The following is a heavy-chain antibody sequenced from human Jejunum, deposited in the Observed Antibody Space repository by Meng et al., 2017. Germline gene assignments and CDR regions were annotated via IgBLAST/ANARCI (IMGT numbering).Heavy chain of an antibody. D-gene: IGHD3-10*01. CDR2: IWYDGSKT. V-gene: IGHV3-33*01. CDR1: GFTFRNSG. Sequence: VTLVELGGGVVQPGPSWRLSGAASGFTFRNSGMHWVRQAPGKGLEWVAVIWYDGSKTYYADSVKGRFSISRDNSKNTLYLQMNSLRAEDTAVYYCARYRSGSSDYWGPGTLVTVSS. J-gene: IGHJ4*02. CDR3: ARYRSGSSDY.